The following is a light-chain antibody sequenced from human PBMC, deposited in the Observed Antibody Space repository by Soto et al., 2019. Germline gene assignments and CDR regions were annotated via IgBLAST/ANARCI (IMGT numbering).Light chain of an antibody. V-gene: IGLV2-23*02. CDR2: EVS. Sequence: QSAVTPPASVSGSPGQSITISCTGTSSDVGSYNLVSWYQQHPGKAPKLMIYEVSKRPSGVSNRFSGSKSGNTASLTIPGLQAEDEADYHCCSYAGSRDVFGTGTKVTVL. CDR3: CSYAGSRDV. J-gene: IGLJ1*01. CDR1: SSDVGSYNL.